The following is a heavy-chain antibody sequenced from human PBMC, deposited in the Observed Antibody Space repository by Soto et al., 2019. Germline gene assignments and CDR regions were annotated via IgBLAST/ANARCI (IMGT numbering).Heavy chain of an antibody. CDR3: ARVTSGSYFLDAFDI. CDR2: ISYDGSNK. V-gene: IGHV3-30-3*01. CDR1: GFTFSSYA. Sequence: QVQLVESGGGVVQPGRSLRLSCAASGFTFSSYAMHWVRQAPGKGLEWVAVISYDGSNKYYADSVKGRFTISRDNSKNTLDLQMNSLRAEDTAVYYCARVTSGSYFLDAFDIWGQGTMVTVSS. J-gene: IGHJ3*02. D-gene: IGHD1-26*01.